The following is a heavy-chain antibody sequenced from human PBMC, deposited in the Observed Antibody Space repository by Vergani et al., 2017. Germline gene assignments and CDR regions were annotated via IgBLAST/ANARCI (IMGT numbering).Heavy chain of an antibody. CDR2: IYTTGST. D-gene: IGHD1-26*01. J-gene: IGHJ4*02. CDR3: ATDLGATFDY. Sequence: QVQLQESGPGLVKPSQTLSLTCTVSGGSISSGYYYWSWIRQPAGKGLEYIGRIYTTGSTNYSPSLKSRVTMSVDTSKTQFSLQLRAVTAADTAVYYCATDLGATFDYWGQGTLVTVSS. V-gene: IGHV4-61*02. CDR1: GGSISSGYYY.